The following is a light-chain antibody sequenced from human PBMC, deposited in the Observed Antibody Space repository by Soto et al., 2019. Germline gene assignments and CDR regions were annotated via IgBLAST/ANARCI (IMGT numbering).Light chain of an antibody. CDR3: QKYNNAPIT. J-gene: IGKJ5*01. V-gene: IGKV1-27*01. Sequence: DIQMTQSPSSLSASVGDRVTITCRASQGISNSLAWYQQKPGKVPKLLIYAASTLQSGVPSRFSGSRSGTDFTLTISSLQPEDVATYYCQKYNNAPITVGKGTRLEIK. CDR1: QGISNS. CDR2: AAS.